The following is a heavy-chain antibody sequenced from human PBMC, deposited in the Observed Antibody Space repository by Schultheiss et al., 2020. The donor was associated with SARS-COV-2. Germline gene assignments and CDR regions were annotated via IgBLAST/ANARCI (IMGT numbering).Heavy chain of an antibody. CDR3: MKDPNWGGEY. D-gene: IGHD7-27*01. CDR2: IFDDGEST. V-gene: IGHV3-23*01. J-gene: IGHJ4*02. Sequence: GGSLRLSCAASGFTFDDYGMSWVRQAPGKGLEWVSTIFDDGESTHYADSVKGRFGISRDNSKNTVYLQMNSLRVDDTAVYYCMKDPNWGGEYWGRGTLVTVSS. CDR1: GFTFDDYG.